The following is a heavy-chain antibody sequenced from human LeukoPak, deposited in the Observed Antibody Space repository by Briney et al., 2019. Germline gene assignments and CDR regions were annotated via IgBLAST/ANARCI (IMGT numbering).Heavy chain of an antibody. D-gene: IGHD3-22*01. Sequence: SETLSLTCTVSGGSISGSSYYWGWIRQPPGKGLEWIGSIYYSGSTYYNPSLKSRVTISVDTSKNQFSLKLSSVTAADTAVYYCARSTYYYDSSSDYWGQGTLVTVSS. J-gene: IGHJ4*02. V-gene: IGHV4-39*01. CDR3: ARSTYYYDSSSDY. CDR1: GGSISGSSYY. CDR2: IYYSGST.